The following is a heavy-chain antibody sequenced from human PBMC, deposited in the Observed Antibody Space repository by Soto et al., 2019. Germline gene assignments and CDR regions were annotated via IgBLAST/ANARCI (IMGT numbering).Heavy chain of an antibody. J-gene: IGHJ4*02. CDR2: IWYDGSNK. CDR1: GFTFSSYG. CDR3: ARDSGSGSSGYYYPEDYYYFDY. V-gene: IGHV3-33*01. D-gene: IGHD3-22*01. Sequence: GGSLRLSCAASGFTFSSYGMHWVRQAPGKGLEWVAVIWYDGSNKYYADSVKGRFTISRDNSKNTLYLQMNSLRAEDTAVYYCARDSGSGSSGYYYPEDYYYFDYWGQGTLVTVSS.